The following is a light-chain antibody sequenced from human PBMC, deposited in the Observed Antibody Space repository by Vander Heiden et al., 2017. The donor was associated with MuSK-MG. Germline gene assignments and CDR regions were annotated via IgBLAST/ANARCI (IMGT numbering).Light chain of an antibody. CDR1: SSNIGNYD. CDR3: GTWDSSLTAV. Sequence: QSVLTQPPSLSAAPGQTVTISCSGSSSNIGNYDVSWYQQLPGTAPKLLIYDNYKRPSGIPDRFSGSKSGTSATLGIAGLQTGDEADYYCGTWDSSLTAVFGGGTKLTVL. J-gene: IGLJ2*01. CDR2: DNY. V-gene: IGLV1-51*01.